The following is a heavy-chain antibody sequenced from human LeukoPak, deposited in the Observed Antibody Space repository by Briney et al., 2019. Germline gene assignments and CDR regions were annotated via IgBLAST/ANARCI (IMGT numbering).Heavy chain of an antibody. CDR1: GGSISSYY. V-gene: IGHV4-4*07. D-gene: IGHD3-22*01. CDR2: IYTSGST. CDR3: ARDRDYYDGSGYYDHAAFDI. J-gene: IGHJ3*02. Sequence: SETLSLTCTVSGGSISSYYWSWIRQPAGKGLEWIGRIYTSGSTNYNPSLKSRVTMSVDTSKNQFSLKLSSVTAADTAVYYCARDRDYYDGSGYYDHAAFDIWGQGTMVTVSS.